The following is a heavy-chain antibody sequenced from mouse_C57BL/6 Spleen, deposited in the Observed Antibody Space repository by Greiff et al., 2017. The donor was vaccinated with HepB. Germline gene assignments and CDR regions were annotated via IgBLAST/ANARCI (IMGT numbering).Heavy chain of an antibody. Sequence: VQRVESGAELMKPGASVKLSCKATGYTFTGYWIEWVKQRPGHGLEWIGEILPGSGSTNYNEKFKGKATFTADTSSNTAYMQRSSLTTEDSAIYYCARSITTVVARYFDVWGTGTTVTVSS. J-gene: IGHJ1*03. CDR2: ILPGSGST. D-gene: IGHD1-1*01. CDR3: ARSITTVVARYFDV. V-gene: IGHV1-9*01. CDR1: GYTFTGYW.